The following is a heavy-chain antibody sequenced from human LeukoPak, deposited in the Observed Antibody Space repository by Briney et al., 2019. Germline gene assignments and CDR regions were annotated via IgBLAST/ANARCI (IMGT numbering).Heavy chain of an antibody. V-gene: IGHV3-21*01. CDR3: ARYIVGAVDY. CDR2: ISSSSSYI. J-gene: IGHJ4*02. D-gene: IGHD1-26*01. Sequence: GGSLRLSCAASGFTFSSYSMNWVRQAPGKGLEWVSSISSSSSYIYYADSVKGRFTISRDNAKNSLYLQMNSLRAEHTAVYYCARYIVGAVDYWGQGTLVTVSS. CDR1: GFTFSSYS.